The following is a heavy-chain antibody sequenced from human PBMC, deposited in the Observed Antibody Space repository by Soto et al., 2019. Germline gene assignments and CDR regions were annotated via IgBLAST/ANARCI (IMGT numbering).Heavy chain of an antibody. J-gene: IGHJ4*02. Sequence: PGGSLRLSCTASEFTFSNYAMSWVRQAPGKGLEWVSAISGGGSTTYYADSVKGRFTISRDNSKNTLYLQMNSLGAEDTAVYYCARDLEIAGPPSIWGQGTLVTVSS. CDR3: ARDLEIAGPPSI. CDR1: EFTFSNYA. CDR2: ISGGGSTT. V-gene: IGHV3-23*01. D-gene: IGHD6-13*01.